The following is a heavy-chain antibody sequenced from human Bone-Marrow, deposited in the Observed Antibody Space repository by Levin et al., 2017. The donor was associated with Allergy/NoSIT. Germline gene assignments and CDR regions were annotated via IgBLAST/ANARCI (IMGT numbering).Heavy chain of an antibody. CDR1: GFKFNNYA. CDR2: IIPSGDNT. Sequence: GGSLRLSCAASGFKFNNYALSWVRQAPGKGLEWVSCIIPSGDNTYYADSVKGRFTISRDNSRNTLYLHMNSLRAEDTAVYFCAKWYKPGSLDYGLDSWGQGTLVTVSS. V-gene: IGHV3-23*01. J-gene: IGHJ5*01. CDR3: AKWYKPGSLDYGLDS. D-gene: IGHD4-17*01.